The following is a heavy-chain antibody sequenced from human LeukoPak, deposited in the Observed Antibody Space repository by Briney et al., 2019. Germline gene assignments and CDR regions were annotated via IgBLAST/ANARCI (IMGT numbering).Heavy chain of an antibody. V-gene: IGHV4-38-2*02. CDR3: AREDIVVVPAAILTSILGWFDP. D-gene: IGHD2-2*01. Sequence: SETLSLTCTVSGYSISSGYYWGWIRQPPGKGLEWIGSIYHSGSTYYNPSLKSRVTISVDTSKNQFSLKLSSVTAADTAVYYCAREDIVVVPAAILTSILGWFDPWGQGTLVTVSS. J-gene: IGHJ5*02. CDR2: IYHSGST. CDR1: GYSISSGYY.